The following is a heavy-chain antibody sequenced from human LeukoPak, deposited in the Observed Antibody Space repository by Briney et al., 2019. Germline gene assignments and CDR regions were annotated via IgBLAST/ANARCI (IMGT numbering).Heavy chain of an antibody. V-gene: IGHV1-69*04. CDR3: AGPEGVRYCSGGSCYYY. Sequence: SVKVSCKASGCTFSSYAISWVRQAPGQGLEWMGRINPNLGIANYAQKFQGRVTITADKSTSTAYMELSRLRSEDTAVYYCAGPEGVRYCSGGSCYYYWGQGTLVTVSS. CDR2: INPNLGIA. D-gene: IGHD2-15*01. J-gene: IGHJ4*02. CDR1: GCTFSSYA.